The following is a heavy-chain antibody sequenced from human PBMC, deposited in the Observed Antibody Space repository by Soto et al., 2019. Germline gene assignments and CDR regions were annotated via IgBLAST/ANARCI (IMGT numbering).Heavy chain of an antibody. Sequence: PSDTLSLPCTVSGGASSRNYRTWIRQPPGKGLEWIGYIYYSGSTNYNPSLKSRVTISVDTSKNQFSLKLSSVTAADTAVYYCAREWGTVVPSNWFDPWGQGTLVTVS. V-gene: IGHV4-59*01. CDR3: AREWGTVVPSNWFDP. CDR2: IYYSGST. D-gene: IGHD1-1*01. CDR1: GGASSRNY. J-gene: IGHJ5*02.